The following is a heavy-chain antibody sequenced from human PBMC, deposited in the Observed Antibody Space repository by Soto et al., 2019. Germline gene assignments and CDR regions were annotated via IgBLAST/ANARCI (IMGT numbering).Heavy chain of an antibody. D-gene: IGHD2-21*01. CDR3: ARGRIPFFWKAYYGMHYYD. Sequence: PGKGLLWVSSINSDGSSTSYADSVKGRFTISRDNAKNTLYLQMNSLRAEDTAVYYCARGRIPFFWKAYYGMHYYD. J-gene: IGHJ6*01. CDR2: INSDGSST. V-gene: IGHV3-74*01.